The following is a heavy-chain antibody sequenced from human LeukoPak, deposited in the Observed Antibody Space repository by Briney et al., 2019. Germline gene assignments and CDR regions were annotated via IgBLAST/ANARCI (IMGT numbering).Heavy chain of an antibody. J-gene: IGHJ4*02. CDR3: ARGSPDTAMFPTDFDY. V-gene: IGHV3-21*01. Sequence: PGGSLRLSCAASGFTFSSYSMNWVRQAPGKGLEWVSSISSSSSYIYYADSVKGRFTISRDNAKNSLYLQMNSLRAEDTAVYYCARGSPDTAMFPTDFDYWGQGTLVTVSS. D-gene: IGHD5-18*01. CDR1: GFTFSSYS. CDR2: ISSSSSYI.